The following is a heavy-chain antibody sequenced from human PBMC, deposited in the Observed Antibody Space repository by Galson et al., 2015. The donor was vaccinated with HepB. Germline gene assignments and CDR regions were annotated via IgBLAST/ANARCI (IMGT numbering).Heavy chain of an antibody. CDR1: GFSFSDYY. D-gene: IGHD1-1*01. CDR3: ARLHYNWNNVDNGLDV. V-gene: IGHV3-11*06. J-gene: IGHJ6*02. CDR2: VSSGSTYK. Sequence: SLRLSCAASGFSFSDYYMSWIRQAPGKGLEWVSYVSSGSTYKRYADSVRGRFTISRDNGKNSLNLQMNSLRVDDTAVYYCARLHYNWNNVDNGLDVWGQGATVTVSS.